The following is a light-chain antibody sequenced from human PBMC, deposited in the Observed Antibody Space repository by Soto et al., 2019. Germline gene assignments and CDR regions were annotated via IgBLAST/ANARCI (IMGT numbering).Light chain of an antibody. CDR1: TGPVTGTFY. Sequence: QAVVTQEPSLTVSQGETVTLTCSSSTGPVTGTFYPNWFQQKPGQAPRPLIYSISNKHSWTPARFSGSLLGGKATLTLSGVQPEDEAEYFCLLYFDTDRIFGGGTKFTVL. J-gene: IGLJ2*01. V-gene: IGLV7-43*01. CDR3: LLYFDTDRI. CDR2: SIS.